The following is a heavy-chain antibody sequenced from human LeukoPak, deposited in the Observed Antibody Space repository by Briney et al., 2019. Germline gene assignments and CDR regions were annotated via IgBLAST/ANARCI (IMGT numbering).Heavy chain of an antibody. J-gene: IGHJ4*02. D-gene: IGHD3-3*01. CDR1: GVSISSSSYY. CDR2: IYYSGST. Sequence: KPSETLSLTCTVSGVSISSSSYYWGWIRQPPGKGLEWIGSIYYSGSTYYNPSLRCRITMSVDTSKNQFYLNLSSVTAADTAVFYCARLVDGRWSGTTCYFDYWGQGTLVTVSS. V-gene: IGHV4-39*07. CDR3: ARLVDGRWSGTTCYFDY.